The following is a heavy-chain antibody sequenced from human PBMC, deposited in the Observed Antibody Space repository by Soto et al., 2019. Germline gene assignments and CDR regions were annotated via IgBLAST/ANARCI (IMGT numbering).Heavy chain of an antibody. J-gene: IGHJ6*02. CDR1: GYTFTSYG. Sequence: ASVKVSCKASGYTFTSYGISWVRQAPGQGLEWMGWISAYNGNTNYAQKLQGRVTMTTDTSTSTAYMELRSLRSDDTAVYYCARGPLAARSYYYYGMDVWGQGTTVTVYS. V-gene: IGHV1-18*01. CDR3: ARGPLAARSYYYYGMDV. CDR2: ISAYNGNT. D-gene: IGHD6-6*01.